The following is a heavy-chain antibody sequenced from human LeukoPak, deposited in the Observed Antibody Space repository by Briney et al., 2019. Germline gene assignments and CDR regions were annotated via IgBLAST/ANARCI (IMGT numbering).Heavy chain of an antibody. V-gene: IGHV3-23*01. J-gene: IGHJ4*02. CDR3: AKCRSSSSRYFDY. CDR2: ISGSGGST. CDR1: GFTFSSYA. D-gene: IGHD6-6*01. Sequence: PGGSLRPSCAASGFTFSSYAMSWVRQAPGKGLEWVSAISGSGGSTYYADSVKGRFTISRDNSKNTLYLQMNSLRAEDTAVYYCAKCRSSSSRYFDYWGQGTLVTVSS.